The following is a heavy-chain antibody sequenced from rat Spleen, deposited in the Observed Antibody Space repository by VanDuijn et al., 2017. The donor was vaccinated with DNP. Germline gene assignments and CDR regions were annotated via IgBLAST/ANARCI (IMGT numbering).Heavy chain of an antibody. D-gene: IGHD1-4*01. CDR3: TRGGYPGITSAMDA. CDR2: ISAGGSR. J-gene: IGHJ4*01. Sequence: QVQLRESGPGLVQPSQTLSLTCTVSGFSLTSHGVSWIRQSPGKGLEWIAAISAGGSRYYNSGRKSRLRISRDTSKSQVFLKMNSLQTEDTAIYFCTRGGYPGITSAMDAWGQGTSVTVSS. CDR1: GFSLTSHG. V-gene: IGHV2S8*01.